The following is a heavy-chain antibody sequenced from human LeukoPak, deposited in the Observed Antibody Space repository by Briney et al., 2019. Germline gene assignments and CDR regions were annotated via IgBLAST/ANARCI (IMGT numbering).Heavy chain of an antibody. CDR3: ARTENSSGWPRNYYYYYYYMDV. J-gene: IGHJ6*03. CDR2: ITSSSTYM. CDR1: GFTFSTCN. Sequence: GGSLRLSCAASGFTFSTCNMNWVRQVPGKGLEWVSSITSSSTYMFYADSVKGRFTISRDNAKNSLYLQMNSLRAEDTAVYYCARTENSSGWPRNYYYYYYYMDVWGKGTTVTVSS. V-gene: IGHV3-21*01. D-gene: IGHD6-19*01.